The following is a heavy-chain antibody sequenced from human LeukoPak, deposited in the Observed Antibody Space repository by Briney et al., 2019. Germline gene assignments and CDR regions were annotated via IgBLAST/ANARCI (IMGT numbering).Heavy chain of an antibody. D-gene: IGHD2-15*01. CDR2: ISSSGSTI. CDR1: GFTFSSYE. J-gene: IGHJ4*02. Sequence: GGSLRLSCAASGFTFSSYEMNWVRQAPGKGLEWVSDISSSGSTIYYADSVKGRFTISRDNAKNSLYLQMNSLRAEDTAVYYCARVMSDDIAGYFDYWGQGTLVTVSS. CDR3: ARVMSDDIAGYFDY. V-gene: IGHV3-48*03.